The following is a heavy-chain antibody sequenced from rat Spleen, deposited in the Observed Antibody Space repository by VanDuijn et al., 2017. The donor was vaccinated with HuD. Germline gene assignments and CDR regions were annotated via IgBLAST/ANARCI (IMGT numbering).Heavy chain of an antibody. V-gene: IGHV2-32*01. CDR2: VWSDGDT. CDR3: TIHPRY. D-gene: IGHD3-1*01. Sequence: VQLVESGGNSVQPGRSLKLSCAASGFTFSNYGMAWVRQPPGKGLEWMGVVWSDGDTSYNAALISRLSISRDTSKNQVFLKMNSLQTDDTGTYYCTIHPRYWGQGVMVTVSS. J-gene: IGHJ2*01. CDR1: GFTFSNYG.